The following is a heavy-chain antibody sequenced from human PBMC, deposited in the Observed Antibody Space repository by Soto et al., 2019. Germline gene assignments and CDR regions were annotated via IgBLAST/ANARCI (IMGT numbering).Heavy chain of an antibody. CDR1: GFTFSNYS. Sequence: GGSLRLSCAASGFTFSNYSMHWVRQAPGKGLEWVAVISKDGDKKYYADSVKGRFTISRDNYKNTLFLHMNSLRPEDTAFYYCAASMTAVISSYTKWGQGTLVTVSS. CDR2: ISKDGDKK. CDR3: AASMTAVISSYTK. D-gene: IGHD4-4*01. V-gene: IGHV3-30*14. J-gene: IGHJ4*02.